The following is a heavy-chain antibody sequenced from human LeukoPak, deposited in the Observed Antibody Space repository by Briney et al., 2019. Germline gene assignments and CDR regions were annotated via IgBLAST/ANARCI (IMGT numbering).Heavy chain of an antibody. V-gene: IGHV4-39*01. Sequence: SETLSLTCTVSGGSISSSSYYWDWIRQPPGKGLEWIGNLYDSGSTHYNPSLRSRVTISADTSKNQFSLKLSSVTAADTAVYYCARVDWYEGLDYWGQGALVTVSS. CDR1: GGSISSSSYY. CDR3: ARVDWYEGLDY. CDR2: LYDSGST. D-gene: IGHD2-21*01. J-gene: IGHJ4*02.